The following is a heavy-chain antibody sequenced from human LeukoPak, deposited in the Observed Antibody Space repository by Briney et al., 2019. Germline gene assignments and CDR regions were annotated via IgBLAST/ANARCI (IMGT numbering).Heavy chain of an antibody. CDR2: LSGTGDST. CDR3: AKDPAAITAPDYYYYYYMDV. CDR1: GFTFSIYA. V-gene: IGHV3-23*01. J-gene: IGHJ6*03. D-gene: IGHD2-2*01. Sequence: GGSLRLSCAASGFTFSIYAMSWVRQAPGKGLEWVSTLSGTGDSTYYADSVKGRFTISRDNSKNTLYLQMNSLRAEDTAVYYCAKDPAAITAPDYYYYYYMDVWGKGTTVTVSS.